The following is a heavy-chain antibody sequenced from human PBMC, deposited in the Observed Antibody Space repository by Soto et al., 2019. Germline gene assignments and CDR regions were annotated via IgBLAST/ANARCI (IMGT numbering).Heavy chain of an antibody. Sequence: GKALKISFKGSGYNFTNYWIGWVRRMPGKGLEWMGIIYPDDSDTRYSPSFQGQVTISVDKSISAAYLQWGSLKASDTAMYFCSRQEGATVLFYYGMDVWGQGTTVTVSS. CDR3: SRQEGATVLFYYGMDV. V-gene: IGHV5-51*01. D-gene: IGHD1-26*01. CDR1: GYNFTNYW. CDR2: IYPDDSDT. J-gene: IGHJ6*02.